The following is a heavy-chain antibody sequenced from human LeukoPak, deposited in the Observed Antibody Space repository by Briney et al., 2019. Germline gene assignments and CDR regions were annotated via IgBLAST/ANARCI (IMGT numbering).Heavy chain of an antibody. Sequence: SVKVSCKASGYTFTGYYMHWVRQAPGQGLEWMGRIIPIFGTANYAQKFQGRVTITTDESTSTAYMELSSLRSEDTAVYYCAGTDSSSWYYWGQGTLVTVSS. CDR3: AGTDSSSWYY. J-gene: IGHJ4*02. D-gene: IGHD6-13*01. V-gene: IGHV1-69*05. CDR2: IIPIFGTA. CDR1: GYTFTGYY.